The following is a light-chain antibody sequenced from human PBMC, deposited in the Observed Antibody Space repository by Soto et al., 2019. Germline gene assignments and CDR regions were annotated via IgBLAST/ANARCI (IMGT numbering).Light chain of an antibody. J-gene: IGKJ1*01. V-gene: IGKV3-20*01. Sequence: EIVLTHSPGTLSLSPGERATLSCMASQSVSSSYLAWYQQRRGQAPRLLIYGATSRATGIPDRFSGSGSGTDFTLTISRLEPEDFEVYYCHQYGSAPDTFGQGTKVDIK. CDR1: QSVSSSY. CDR2: GAT. CDR3: HQYGSAPDT.